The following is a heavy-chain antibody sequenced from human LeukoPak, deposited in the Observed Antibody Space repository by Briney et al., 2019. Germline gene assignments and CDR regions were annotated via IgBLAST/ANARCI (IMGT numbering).Heavy chain of an antibody. Sequence: SETLSLTCTVSGGSISNSYWSWIRQPPGKGLEWIGFFHDSESTNYNPSLKSRVSISLDTSKNQVSLWLSSVAAADTAVYYCARGDASGRPGIGFDFWGQGTLVTVSS. CDR1: GGSISNSY. CDR3: ARGDASGRPGIGFDF. V-gene: IGHV4-59*01. D-gene: IGHD1-26*01. J-gene: IGHJ4*02. CDR2: FHDSEST.